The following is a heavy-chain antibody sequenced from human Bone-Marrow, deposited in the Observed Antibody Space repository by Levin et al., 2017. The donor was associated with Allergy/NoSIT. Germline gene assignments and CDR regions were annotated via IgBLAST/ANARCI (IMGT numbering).Heavy chain of an antibody. V-gene: IGHV3-23*01. Sequence: GGSLRLSCAASGFTFSSYAMSWVRQAPGKGLEWISAISGSGGDTYYADSVKGRFTISRDNSKNTLYLQMNSLRAEDTAVYFCAKDRSLERRGIFDYWGQGTLVTVSS. J-gene: IGHJ4*02. CDR1: GFTFSSYA. CDR2: ISGSGGDT. D-gene: IGHD1-1*01. CDR3: AKDRSLERRGIFDY.